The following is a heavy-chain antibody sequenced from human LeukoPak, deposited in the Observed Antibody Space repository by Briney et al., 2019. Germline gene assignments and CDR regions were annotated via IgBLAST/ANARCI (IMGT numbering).Heavy chain of an antibody. J-gene: IGHJ4*02. CDR2: IYYSGST. V-gene: IGHV4-31*03. CDR1: GGSISSGGYS. Sequence: SETLSLTCTVSGGSISSGGYSWSWIRQHPGKGLEWIGYIYYSGSTYYNPSLKSRVTISVDTSKNQFSLKLSSVTAADTAVYYCARAGDFWSGYYRYWGQGTLVTVSS. D-gene: IGHD3-3*01. CDR3: ARAGDFWSGYYRY.